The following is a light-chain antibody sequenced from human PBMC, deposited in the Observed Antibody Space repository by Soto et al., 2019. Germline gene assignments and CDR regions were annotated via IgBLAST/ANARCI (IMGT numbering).Light chain of an antibody. Sequence: QSDLTQPASVSGSPGQSITISCTGNSSDVGSYNYVSWYQQHPGKAPKLMIYDVSNRPSGVSNRFTGSKSGNTASLTISGLQADDEADYYFNSYTGRSTPYVFGTRTKVTVL. V-gene: IGLV2-14*03. CDR1: SSDVGSYNY. CDR3: NSYTGRSTPYV. J-gene: IGLJ1*01. CDR2: DVS.